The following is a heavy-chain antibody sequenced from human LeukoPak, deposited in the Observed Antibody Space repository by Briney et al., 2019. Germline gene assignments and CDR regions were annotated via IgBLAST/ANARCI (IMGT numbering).Heavy chain of an antibody. J-gene: IGHJ4*02. CDR3: ESGRGYSYGLLY. Sequence: GASVNVSCKASGYTFTSDYMHWVRQAPGQGLEWMGIINPSGGSTSYAQKFQGRVTMTRDTSTSTVYLELRSLRSEETAVYYCESGRGYSYGLLYWGQGTLVTVSS. CDR2: INPSGGST. CDR1: GYTFTSDY. V-gene: IGHV1-46*01. D-gene: IGHD5-18*01.